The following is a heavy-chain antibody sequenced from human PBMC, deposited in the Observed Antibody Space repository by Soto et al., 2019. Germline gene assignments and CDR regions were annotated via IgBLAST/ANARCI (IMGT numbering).Heavy chain of an antibody. CDR3: ARDSSGWYDGNWFDP. Sequence: SLRLSCAASGFTFSSYAMHWVRQAPGKGLEWVAVISYDGSNKYYADSVKGRFTISRDNSKNTLYLQMNSLRAEDTAVYYCARDSSGWYDGNWFDPWGQGTLVTVSS. J-gene: IGHJ5*02. CDR2: ISYDGSNK. D-gene: IGHD6-19*01. CDR1: GFTFSSYA. V-gene: IGHV3-30-3*01.